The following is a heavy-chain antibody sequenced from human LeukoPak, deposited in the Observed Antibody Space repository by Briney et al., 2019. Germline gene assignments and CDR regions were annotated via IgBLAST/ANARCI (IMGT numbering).Heavy chain of an antibody. CDR3: ARVRGSGSYYNPLKYNWFDP. V-gene: IGHV4-59*01. D-gene: IGHD3-10*01. CDR1: GGSISSYY. Sequence: SETLSPTCTVSGGSISSYYWSWIRQPPGKGLEWIGYIYYSGCTNYNPSLKSRVTISVDTSKNQFSLKLSSVTAADTAVYYCARVRGSGSYYNPLKYNWFDPWGQGTLVTVSS. CDR2: IYYSGCT. J-gene: IGHJ5*02.